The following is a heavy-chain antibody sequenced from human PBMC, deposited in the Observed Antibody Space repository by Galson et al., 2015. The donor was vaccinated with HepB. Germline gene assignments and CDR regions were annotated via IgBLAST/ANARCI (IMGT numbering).Heavy chain of an antibody. Sequence: CAISGDSVSSNSAVWNWIRQSPSRGLEWLGRTYYRSEWYTDYAVSVKSRITINPDTSKNQFSLQLNSVTPEDTAVYYCARLYSSSSSDFDCWGQGTLVTVSS. CDR1: GDSVSSNSAV. J-gene: IGHJ4*02. CDR2: TYYRSEWYT. V-gene: IGHV6-1*01. CDR3: ARLYSSSSSDFDC. D-gene: IGHD6-6*01.